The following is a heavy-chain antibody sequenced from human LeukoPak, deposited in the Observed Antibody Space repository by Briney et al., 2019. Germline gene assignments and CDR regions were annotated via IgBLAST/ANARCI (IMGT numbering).Heavy chain of an antibody. V-gene: IGHV3-23*01. CDR3: AKTRGGNYRDTFDI. Sequence: GGSLRLSCAASGFTFSSYAMSWVRQAPGKGLERVSSMSGSDGSTYYADSVKGRFTISRDNSKNTLYLQMYSLRVEDTAVYYCAKTRGGNYRDTFDIWGQGTMVTVSS. CDR1: GFTFSSYA. CDR2: MSGSDGST. D-gene: IGHD4-23*01. J-gene: IGHJ3*02.